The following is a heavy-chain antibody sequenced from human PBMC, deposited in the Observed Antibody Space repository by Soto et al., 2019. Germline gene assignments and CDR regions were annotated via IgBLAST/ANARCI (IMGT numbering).Heavy chain of an antibody. CDR3: ARGAVAGLFDY. CDR1: GFTFSSYS. J-gene: IGHJ4*02. D-gene: IGHD6-19*01. CDR2: ISSSSSYI. V-gene: IGHV3-21*01. Sequence: EVHLVESGGGLVQPGGSLRLSCAASGFTFSSYSMNWVRQAPGKGLEWVSTISSSSSYIYYADSVKGRFTISRDNAKNSLYLQMNSLRAEDTAVYYCARGAVAGLFDYWGQGTLVTVSS.